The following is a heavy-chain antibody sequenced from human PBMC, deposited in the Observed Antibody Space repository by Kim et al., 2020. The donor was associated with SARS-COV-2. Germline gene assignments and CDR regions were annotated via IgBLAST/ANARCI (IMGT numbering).Heavy chain of an antibody. J-gene: IGHJ4*02. V-gene: IGHV3-30*04. D-gene: IGHD4-17*01. Sequence: GGSLRLSCAASGFTFSSYAMHWVRQAPGKGLEWVAVISYDGSNKYYADSVKGRFTISRDNSKNTLYLQMNSLRAEDTAVYYCARETTVVTRGGYWGQGTLVTVSS. CDR3: ARETTVVTRGGY. CDR2: ISYDGSNK. CDR1: GFTFSSYA.